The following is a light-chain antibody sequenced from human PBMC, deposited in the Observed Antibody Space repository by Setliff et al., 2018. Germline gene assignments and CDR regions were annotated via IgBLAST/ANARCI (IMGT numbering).Light chain of an antibody. CDR2: GNS. CDR1: SSNIGAGYD. Sequence: QSVLTQAPSVSGAPGQRVTISCTGSSSNIGAGYDVHWYQQLPGTAPKLLIFGNSNRPSGVPDRFSGSKFGTSASLAITGLQAEDEADYYCQSYDSSLSGSVFGTGTKVTVL. V-gene: IGLV1-40*01. CDR3: QSYDSSLSGSV. J-gene: IGLJ1*01.